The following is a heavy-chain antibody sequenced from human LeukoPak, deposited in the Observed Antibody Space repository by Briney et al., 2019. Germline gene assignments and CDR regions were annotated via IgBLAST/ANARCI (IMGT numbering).Heavy chain of an antibody. CDR1: GYTFTDNV. J-gene: IGHJ4*02. Sequence: GASVKVSCKTSGYTFTDNVITWVRQAPGHGLEWLGWISVYNGDTNYAQNVQARVSMTADTSTSTAHMELRSLRSDDTAVYYCARQGYSGHSQGAADYWGQGTLVTVSS. CDR3: ARQGYSGHSQGAADY. V-gene: IGHV1-18*01. CDR2: ISVYNGDT. D-gene: IGHD4-23*01.